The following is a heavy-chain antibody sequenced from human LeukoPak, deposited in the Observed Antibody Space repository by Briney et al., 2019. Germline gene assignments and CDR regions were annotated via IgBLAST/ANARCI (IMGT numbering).Heavy chain of an antibody. CDR1: GFTFSSYG. V-gene: IGHV3-23*01. Sequence: GRSLRLSCAASGFTFSSYGMHWVRQAPGKGLEWVSSISGNGVYTYYADSVKGRFTISRDNSKNTLYLQMNSLGAEDTAVYHCAKGASSKPFDYWSQGTLVTVSS. J-gene: IGHJ4*02. CDR3: AKGASSKPFDY. CDR2: ISGNGVYT. D-gene: IGHD2-2*01.